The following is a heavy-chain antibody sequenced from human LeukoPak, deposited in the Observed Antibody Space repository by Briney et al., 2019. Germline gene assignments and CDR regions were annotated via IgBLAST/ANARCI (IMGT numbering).Heavy chain of an antibody. CDR2: ISHSGST. V-gene: IGHV4-34*01. CDR1: GGSFSGYY. D-gene: IGHD5-24*01. Sequence: PSETLSLTCAVYGGSFSGYYWSWIRQPPGKGLEWIGEISHSGSTNYNPSLKSRVTISVDTSKNQFSLKLSSVTAADTAVYYCAVGNVEIDYWGQGTLVTVSS. J-gene: IGHJ4*02. CDR3: AVGNVEIDY.